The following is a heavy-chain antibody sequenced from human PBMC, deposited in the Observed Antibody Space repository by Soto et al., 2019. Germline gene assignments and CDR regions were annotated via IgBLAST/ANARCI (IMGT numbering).Heavy chain of an antibody. CDR2: ISTSGSIM. CDR3: ARDIGHHYDQFDY. D-gene: IGHD5-12*01. V-gene: IGHV3-48*01. Sequence: PGGSLRLSCAASGSTFSSYSMNWVRQAPGKGLEWVSYISTSGSIMHYADSVKGRFTISRDSAKNSLYLQMNSLRAEDTAVYYCARDIGHHYDQFDYWGQGTLVTVSS. CDR1: GSTFSSYS. J-gene: IGHJ4*02.